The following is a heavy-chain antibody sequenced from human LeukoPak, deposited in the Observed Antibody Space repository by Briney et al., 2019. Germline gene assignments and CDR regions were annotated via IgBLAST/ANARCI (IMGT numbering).Heavy chain of an antibody. Sequence: GGSLRLSCAASGFTFSSYGMHWVRQAPGKGLEWVAVISYDGSNKYYADSVKGRFTISRDNSKNTLYLQMNSLRAEDTAVYYCAKAAFVYSTSGYYFDYWGQGTLVTVSS. V-gene: IGHV3-30*18. D-gene: IGHD6-13*01. CDR2: ISYDGSNK. J-gene: IGHJ4*02. CDR3: AKAAFVYSTSGYYFDY. CDR1: GFTFSSYG.